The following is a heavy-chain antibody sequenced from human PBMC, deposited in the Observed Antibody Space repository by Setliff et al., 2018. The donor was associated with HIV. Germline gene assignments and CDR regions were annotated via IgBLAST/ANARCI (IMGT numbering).Heavy chain of an antibody. CDR2: IRTKANSYAT. Sequence: LRLSCAASGFGFSGSAMHWVRQASGKGLEWVGHIRTKANSYATDYGASAKGRFIISRDDSKKTAYLQMSSLRAEDTAMYYCLLPCTSGWHNWADPWGQGTLVTVSS. V-gene: IGHV3-73*01. CDR3: LLPCTSGWHNWADP. CDR1: GFGFSGSA. D-gene: IGHD2-8*01. J-gene: IGHJ5*02.